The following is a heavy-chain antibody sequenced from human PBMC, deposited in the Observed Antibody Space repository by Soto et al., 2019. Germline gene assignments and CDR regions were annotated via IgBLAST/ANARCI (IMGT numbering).Heavy chain of an antibody. CDR2: VFHSGNT. J-gene: IGHJ4*02. D-gene: IGHD6-13*01. CDR3: ARYRREAVAGYTLDN. V-gene: IGHV4-38-2*02. Sequence: SETLSLTCTISDSSINGGVYWGWIRQPPGKGLEWIGSVFHSGNTFYNPSLRSRVTISEDTSKSQFSLKVNSMTAADTAVYYCARYRREAVAGYTLDNWGQGILVTVSS. CDR1: DSSINGGVY.